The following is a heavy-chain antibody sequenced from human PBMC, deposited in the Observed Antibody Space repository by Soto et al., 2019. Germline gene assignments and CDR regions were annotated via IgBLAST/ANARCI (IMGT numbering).Heavy chain of an antibody. D-gene: IGHD3-22*01. CDR2: ISAYNGNT. J-gene: IGHJ4*02. CDR1: GYTFTSYG. Sequence: ASVKVSCKASGYTFTSYGISWVRQAPGQGLEWMGWISAYNGNTNYAQKFQGRVTMTRDTSTSTVYMELSSLRSEDTAVYYCAKVQGYYDSTGLLDYWGQGTLVTVSS. V-gene: IGHV1-18*01. CDR3: AKVQGYYDSTGLLDY.